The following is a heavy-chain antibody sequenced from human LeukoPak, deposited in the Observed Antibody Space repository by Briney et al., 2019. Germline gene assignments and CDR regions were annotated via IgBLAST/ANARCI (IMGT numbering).Heavy chain of an antibody. CDR2: INAGNGNT. J-gene: IGHJ4*01. CDR1: GYTFTTYT. Sequence: ASVKVSCKASGYTFTTYTMHWARQAPGQRLEWMEWINAGNGNTKYSQKFQGRVTITRDTSASTAYMDLSSLRSEDTAVYYCAREIDRDGYKLFFTYGGHGILVT. CDR3: AREIDRDGYKLFFTY. D-gene: IGHD5-24*01. V-gene: IGHV1-3*01.